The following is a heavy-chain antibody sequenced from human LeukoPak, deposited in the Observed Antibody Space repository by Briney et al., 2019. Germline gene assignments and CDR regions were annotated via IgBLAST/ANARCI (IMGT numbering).Heavy chain of an antibody. V-gene: IGHV3-21*01. CDR3: ARAGITMVRGVKSYYFDY. D-gene: IGHD3-10*01. Sequence: GGSLRLSCPASGFTFSSYSMNWVRQAPGKGLEWVSSISSSSSYIYYADSVKGRFTISRDNAKNSLYLQMNSLRAEDTAVYYCARAGITMVRGVKSYYFDYWGQGTLVTVSS. CDR2: ISSSSSYI. CDR1: GFTFSSYS. J-gene: IGHJ4*02.